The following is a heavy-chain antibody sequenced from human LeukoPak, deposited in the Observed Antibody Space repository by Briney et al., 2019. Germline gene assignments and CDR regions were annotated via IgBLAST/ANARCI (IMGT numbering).Heavy chain of an antibody. Sequence: GGSLRLSCAASGFTFSRYWMSWVRRAPGRGLEWVANIKQDGSEKYYMDSVKGRFTISRDNAKNSLYLQMNRLRAEDTAVYYCATDSSGLPTDYYYMDVWGKGTTVTVSS. J-gene: IGHJ6*03. CDR2: IKQDGSEK. CDR3: ATDSSGLPTDYYYMDV. V-gene: IGHV3-7*01. D-gene: IGHD3-22*01. CDR1: GFTFSRYW.